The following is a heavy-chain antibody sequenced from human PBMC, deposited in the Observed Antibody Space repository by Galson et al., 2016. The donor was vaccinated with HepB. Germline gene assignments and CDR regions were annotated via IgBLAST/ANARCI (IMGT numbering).Heavy chain of an antibody. CDR3: ARDLVVAGSSFYYGMDV. Sequence: SLRLSCAASGFTFSSYWMSWVRQAPGKGLEWVANINRDGSERNYVDSVKGRFTISRDNGKDSLYLQMNSLRVDDTAVYYCARDLVVAGSSFYYGMDVWGKGTTVTVSS. J-gene: IGHJ6*04. CDR1: GFTFSSYW. CDR2: INRDGSER. D-gene: IGHD3-10*01. V-gene: IGHV3-7*01.